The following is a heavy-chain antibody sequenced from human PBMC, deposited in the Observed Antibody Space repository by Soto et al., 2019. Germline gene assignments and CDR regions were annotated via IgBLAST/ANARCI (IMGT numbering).Heavy chain of an antibody. CDR1: GYTFTNYD. D-gene: IGHD3-10*01. V-gene: IGHV1-8*02. CDR2: MTPISGDT. Sequence: QVQLVQYGAEVKKPGASVKVSCKASGYTFTNYDINWVRQATGQGLAWVGWMTPISGDTGYAQNFQGRVTMTRDTPRSTAYLELSSLTSEDTAVYYCARNLYNTGSFDHWGQGTLVTVSS. CDR3: ARNLYNTGSFDH. J-gene: IGHJ4*02.